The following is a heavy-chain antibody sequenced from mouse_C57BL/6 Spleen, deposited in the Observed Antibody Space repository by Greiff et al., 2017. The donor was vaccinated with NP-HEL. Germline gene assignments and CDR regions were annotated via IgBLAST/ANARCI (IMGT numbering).Heavy chain of an antibody. V-gene: IGHV1-55*01. CDR1: GYTFTSYW. J-gene: IGHJ2*01. CDR2: IYPGSGST. CDR3: ARESGYDGYYFDY. D-gene: IGHD2-2*01. Sequence: QVQLQQSGAELVKPGASVKMSCKASGYTFTSYWITWVKQRPGQGLEWIGDIYPGSGSTNYNEKFKSKATLTVDTSSSTAYMQLSSLTSEDSAVYYCARESGYDGYYFDYWGQGTTLTVSS.